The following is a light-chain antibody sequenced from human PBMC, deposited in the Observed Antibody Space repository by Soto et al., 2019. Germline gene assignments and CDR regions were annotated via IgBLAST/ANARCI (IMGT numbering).Light chain of an antibody. V-gene: IGKV3-15*01. Sequence: EIVMTQSPDTLSVSPGERATLSCRASQSVRSNLAWYQQKPGQAPRLLIYDASTRAPGFPARFSGSGSGTEFTLTISSLQSEDFAVYYCHHYNSWPYTFGQGTKVEIK. CDR3: HHYNSWPYT. CDR2: DAS. J-gene: IGKJ2*01. CDR1: QSVRSN.